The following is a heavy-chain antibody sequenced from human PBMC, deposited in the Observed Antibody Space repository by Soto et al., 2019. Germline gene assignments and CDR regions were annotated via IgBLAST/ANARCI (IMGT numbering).Heavy chain of an antibody. Sequence: PGGSLRLSCAASGFTFSSYGMHWVRQAPGKGLEWVAVISYDGSNKYYADSVKGRFTISRDNSKNTLYLQMNSLRAEDTAVYYCAKDTVTKDYFDYWGQGTLVTVSS. J-gene: IGHJ4*02. V-gene: IGHV3-30*18. CDR3: AKDTVTKDYFDY. CDR1: GFTFSSYG. CDR2: ISYDGSNK. D-gene: IGHD4-17*01.